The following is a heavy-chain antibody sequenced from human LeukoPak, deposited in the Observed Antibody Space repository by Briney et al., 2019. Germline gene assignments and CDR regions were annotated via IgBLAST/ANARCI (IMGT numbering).Heavy chain of an antibody. Sequence: KASETLSLTCAVYGGSFSGYYWSWIRQPPGKGPEWIGEINHSGSTNYNPSLKSRVTISVDTSKNQFSLKLSSVTAADTAVYYCARGDVSAAGTDYYGMDVWGQGTTVTVSS. CDR3: ARGDVSAAGTDYYGMDV. D-gene: IGHD6-13*01. J-gene: IGHJ6*02. V-gene: IGHV4-34*01. CDR2: INHSGST. CDR1: GGSFSGYY.